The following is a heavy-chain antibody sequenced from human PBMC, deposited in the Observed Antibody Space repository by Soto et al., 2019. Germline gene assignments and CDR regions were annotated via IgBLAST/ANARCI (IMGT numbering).Heavy chain of an antibody. CDR3: AKTRGAMIYAISVYGMDV. CDR1: GFSFSSFA. D-gene: IGHD2-8*01. CDR2: ISGSADST. Sequence: EVQLLESGGGFIHPGGSLRLSCAASGFSFSSFAMNWVRQAPGKGLEWVSIISGSADSTFYADSVKGRFTISRDNSKSTLYLQINSLRAEDTPVYYCAKTRGAMIYAISVYGMDVWGQGTTVTVSS. J-gene: IGHJ6*02. V-gene: IGHV3-23*01.